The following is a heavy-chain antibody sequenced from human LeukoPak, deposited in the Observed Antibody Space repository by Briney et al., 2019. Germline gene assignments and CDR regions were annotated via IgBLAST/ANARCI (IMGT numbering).Heavy chain of an antibody. J-gene: IGHJ4*02. V-gene: IGHV4-34*01. D-gene: IGHD5-12*01. CDR1: GGSLSGYY. Sequence: SETLSLTCAVYGGSLSGYYWSWIRQPPGKGLEWIGEINHSGSTNYNPSLKSRVTISVDTSKNQFSLKLSSVTAADTAVYYCARGGRDIVATINDYWGQGTLVTVSS. CDR2: INHSGST. CDR3: ARGGRDIVATINDY.